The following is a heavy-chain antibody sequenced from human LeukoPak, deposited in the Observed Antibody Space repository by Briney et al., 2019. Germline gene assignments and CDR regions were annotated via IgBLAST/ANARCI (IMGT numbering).Heavy chain of an antibody. V-gene: IGHV4-59*01. D-gene: IGHD1-26*01. CDR2: IYYSGST. Sequence: SETLSLTCTVSGGSINSYYWSWIRQPPGKGLEWIAYIYYSGSTSYNPSLKSRVTISVDTSKNQFSLKLNSVTAAGTAMYYCARLFHPALSGNYPFDYWGQGTLVTVSS. J-gene: IGHJ4*02. CDR1: GGSINSYY. CDR3: ARLFHPALSGNYPFDY.